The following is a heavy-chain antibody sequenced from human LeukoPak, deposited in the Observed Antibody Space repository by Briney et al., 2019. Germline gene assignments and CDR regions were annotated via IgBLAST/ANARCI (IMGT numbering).Heavy chain of an antibody. Sequence: ASVKVSCKASGYTFTSYGISWVRQAPGQGLEWMGWISAYIGNTNYAQKLQGRVTMTTDTSTSTAYMELSSLRSEDTAVYYCARATNYDFWSGYSSLFDYWGQGTLVTVSS. CDR1: GYTFTSYG. V-gene: IGHV1-18*01. CDR2: ISAYIGNT. CDR3: ARATNYDFWSGYSSLFDY. J-gene: IGHJ4*02. D-gene: IGHD3-3*01.